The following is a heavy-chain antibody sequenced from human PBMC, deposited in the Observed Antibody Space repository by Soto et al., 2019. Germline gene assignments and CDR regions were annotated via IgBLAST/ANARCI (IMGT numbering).Heavy chain of an antibody. V-gene: IGHV4-31*03. D-gene: IGHD3-22*01. CDR1: GGSISSGGYY. CDR3: ARDHYYDSSCYRSAQRFDP. CDR2: IYYSGST. Sequence: SETLSLTCTVSGGSISSGGYYRSWIRQHPGKGLEWIGYIYYSGSTYYNPSLKSRVTISVDTSKNQFSLKLSSVTAADTAVYYCARDHYYDSSCYRSAQRFDPWGQGTLVTVS. J-gene: IGHJ5*02.